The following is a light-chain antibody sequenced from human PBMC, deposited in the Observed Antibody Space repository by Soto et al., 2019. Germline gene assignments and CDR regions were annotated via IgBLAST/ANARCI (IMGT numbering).Light chain of an antibody. CDR1: QSVRSS. J-gene: IGKJ4*01. Sequence: HSPATLTLYTGERATLSCRAIQSVRSSLAWYQQKPGQAPRLLIYDASKRATGIPARFSGSASGTDFTLTISSREPGDFAVYYCQQRSDWPTELTFGGGTMV. CDR3: QQRSDWPTELT. V-gene: IGKV3-11*01. CDR2: DAS.